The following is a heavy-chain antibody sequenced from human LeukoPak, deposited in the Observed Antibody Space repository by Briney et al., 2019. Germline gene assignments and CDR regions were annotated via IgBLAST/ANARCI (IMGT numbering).Heavy chain of an antibody. CDR3: AKNAGAITLSFDS. Sequence: GGSLRLSCAASGFTFSTYAMTWVRQAPGKGLEWVSSISGTGGRIAYADSVKGRFTISRDTPKSTLYLQMNSLRAEDTAVYYCAKNAGAITLSFDSWGQGTLVTVSS. J-gene: IGHJ4*02. V-gene: IGHV3-23*01. CDR1: GFTFSTYA. CDR2: ISGTGGRI. D-gene: IGHD3-16*01.